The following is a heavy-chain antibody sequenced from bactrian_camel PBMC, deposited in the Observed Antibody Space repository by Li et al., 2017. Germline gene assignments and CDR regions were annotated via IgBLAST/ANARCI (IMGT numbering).Heavy chain of an antibody. V-gene: IGHV3S40*01. CDR2: IDRSGSST. CDR3: ATRARTSRTSYTY. J-gene: IGHJ4*01. D-gene: IGHD5*01. CDR1: GFQFSSYD. Sequence: VQLVESGGDQVQPGGSLRVSCATSGFQFSSYDLIWVRQSPGKGLEWISGIDRSGSSTDYADSVKGRFTMFRDNDKNTLYLQMDALKTEDTAVYYCATRARTSRTSYTYWGQGTQVTVS.